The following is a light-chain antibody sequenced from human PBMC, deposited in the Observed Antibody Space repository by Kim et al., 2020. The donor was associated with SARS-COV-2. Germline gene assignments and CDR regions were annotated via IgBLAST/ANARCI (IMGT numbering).Light chain of an antibody. Sequence: EIVMTQSPATLSVSPGERATLSCRASQSVRSNLAWYQQKPGQAPRLLIYGASTRATGIPARFSGSGSGTEFTLTISSLQSEDFAVYYCHQYNNWPPTFGQGTKVDIQ. CDR1: QSVRSN. V-gene: IGKV3-15*01. CDR2: GAS. CDR3: HQYNNWPPT. J-gene: IGKJ1*01.